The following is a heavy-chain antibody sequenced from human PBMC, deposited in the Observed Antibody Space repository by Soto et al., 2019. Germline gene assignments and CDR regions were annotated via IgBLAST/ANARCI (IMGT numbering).Heavy chain of an antibody. D-gene: IGHD2-8*02. J-gene: IGHJ4*02. CDR1: CGSIRSFY. CDR3: ARDKITGLFDY. Sequence: SETLSLTCTVSCGSIRSFYWSWIRQPPGKGLEWIGYIYYSGSTNYSPSLKSRVTISVDTSKNQFSLKLTSVTAADTAVYYCARDKITGLFDYWGQGTLVTVSS. V-gene: IGHV4-59*12. CDR2: IYYSGST.